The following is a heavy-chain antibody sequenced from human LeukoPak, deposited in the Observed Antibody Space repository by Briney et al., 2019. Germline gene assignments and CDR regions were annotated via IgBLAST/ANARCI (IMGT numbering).Heavy chain of an antibody. Sequence: GASVKVSCKASGYTFTGYYMHWVRQAPGQGLEWMGWINPNSGGTNYAQKFQGWVTMTRDTSIGTAYMELSRLRSDDTAMYYCARDAGDGYNLDLWGRGTLVTVSS. CDR2: INPNSGGT. CDR3: ARDAGDGYNLDL. V-gene: IGHV1-2*04. J-gene: IGHJ2*01. CDR1: GYTFTGYY. D-gene: IGHD5-24*01.